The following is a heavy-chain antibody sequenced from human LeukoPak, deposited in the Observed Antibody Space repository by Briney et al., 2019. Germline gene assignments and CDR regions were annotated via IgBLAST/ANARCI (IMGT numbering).Heavy chain of an antibody. CDR3: AKRSCSSTSCSYY. CDR2: ISGSGINT. V-gene: IGHV3-23*01. Sequence: PGGSLRLSCAASGFTFSSYAMSWVRQAPGEGLEWVSGISGSGINTYYADSVKGRFTISRDNSKNTLYLQMNSLRAENTAVYYCAKRSCSSTSCSYYWGQGTLVTVSS. J-gene: IGHJ4*02. D-gene: IGHD2-2*01. CDR1: GFTFSSYA.